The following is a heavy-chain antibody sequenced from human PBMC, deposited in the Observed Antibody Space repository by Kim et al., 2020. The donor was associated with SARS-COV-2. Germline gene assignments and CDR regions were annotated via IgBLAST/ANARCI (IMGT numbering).Heavy chain of an antibody. J-gene: IGHJ4*02. CDR2: IRGDASEK. V-gene: IGHV3-7*01. CDR3: ATLTYS. CDR1: GFTFSNYW. Sequence: GGSLRLSCVASGFTFSNYWMAWVRQTPGKGLEWVANIRGDASEKNYVDSVKGRFTISRDNAKNSVYLQMNSLRAEDTAVYYCATLTYSWCQGILVTVAS.